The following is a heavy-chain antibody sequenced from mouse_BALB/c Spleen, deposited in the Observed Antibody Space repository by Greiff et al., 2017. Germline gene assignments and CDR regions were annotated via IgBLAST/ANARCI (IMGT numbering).Heavy chain of an antibody. CDR1: GFTFSSYG. CDR3: ARQKYGYDAMDY. V-gene: IGHV5-6*01. J-gene: IGHJ4*01. Sequence: EVKLMESGGDLVKPGGSLKLSCAASGFTFSSYGMSWVRQTPDKRLEWVATISSGGSYTYYPDSVKGRFTISRDNAKNTLYLQMSSLKSEDTAMYYCARQKYGYDAMDYWGQGTSVTVSS. CDR2: ISSGGSYT. D-gene: IGHD1-1*02.